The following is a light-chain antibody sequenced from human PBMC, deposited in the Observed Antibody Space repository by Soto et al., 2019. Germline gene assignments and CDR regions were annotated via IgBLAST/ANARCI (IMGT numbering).Light chain of an antibody. CDR1: QSVSSTY. CDR3: QQYGSSPYT. V-gene: IGKV3-20*01. CDR2: GAS. J-gene: IGKJ2*01. Sequence: EIVLTQSPGTLSLSPGERATVSCRASQSVSSTYLAWSQQKPGQAPRLLIYGASSRATSIPDRFSGSGSVTDFTLTISRLEPEECAVYYCQQYGSSPYTFGQGTKLEIK.